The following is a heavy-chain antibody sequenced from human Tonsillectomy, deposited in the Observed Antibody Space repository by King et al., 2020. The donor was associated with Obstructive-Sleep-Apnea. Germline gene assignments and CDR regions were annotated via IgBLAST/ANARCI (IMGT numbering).Heavy chain of an antibody. Sequence: QVQLVQSGGGVVQPGRSLRLSCAASQFTFGSYAMHWVRQAPGKGLEWVAVISYDGHNEYYADSVKGRFTIARDNSWDTLYLQMNSLRAEDTAVYYCARVGRPFTMIRDHYFAYWGQCTLVTVSS. CDR2: ISYDGHNE. V-gene: IGHV3-30-3*01. CDR3: ARVGRPFTMIRDHYFAY. J-gene: IGHJ4*02. D-gene: IGHD3-10*01. CDR1: QFTFGSYA.